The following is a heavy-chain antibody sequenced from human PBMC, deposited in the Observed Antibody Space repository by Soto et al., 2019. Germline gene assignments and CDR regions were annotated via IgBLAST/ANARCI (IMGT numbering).Heavy chain of an antibody. Sequence: QVQLVQSGAEVKKPGASVKISCTASGYTVTTHYMHWVRQAPGRGLVGMGAINPGSGAAKYTQTFKARVTMTRDTSTNTVYMEMSALRSEDTAVFYCARGGEVGVAGSAAVDMGGQGTMVTASS. D-gene: IGHD3-3*01. J-gene: IGHJ3*02. V-gene: IGHV1-46*01. CDR3: ARGGEVGVAGSAAVDM. CDR1: GYTVTTHY. CDR2: INPGSGAA.